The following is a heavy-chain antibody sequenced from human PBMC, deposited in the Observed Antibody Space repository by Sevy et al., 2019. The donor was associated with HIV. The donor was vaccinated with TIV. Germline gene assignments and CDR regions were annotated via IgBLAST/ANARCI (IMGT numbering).Heavy chain of an antibody. J-gene: IGHJ3*02. Sequence: GGSLRLSCAASGFTFSSYWMHWVRQAPGKGLVWVSRINSDGSSTSYADSVKDRFTISRDNAKNTLYLQMNSLRAEDTAVYYCARDMDYYDSSGRDAFDIWGQGTMVTVSS. D-gene: IGHD3-22*01. CDR2: INSDGSST. CDR3: ARDMDYYDSSGRDAFDI. V-gene: IGHV3-74*01. CDR1: GFTFSSYW.